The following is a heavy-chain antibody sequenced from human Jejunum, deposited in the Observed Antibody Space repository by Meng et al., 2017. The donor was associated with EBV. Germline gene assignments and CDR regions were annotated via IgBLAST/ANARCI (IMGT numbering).Heavy chain of an antibody. Sequence: QVQLQESGPGLGKPSETLSLTCTVSGGSVSSGTYYWTWIRQPPGKGLEWIGYIYNSGSTNYNPSLKSRVTISLDTSKNQFSLKLSSVTAADTAMYYCARNWNFWGQGTLVTVSS. V-gene: IGHV4-61*01. D-gene: IGHD1-1*01. CDR1: GGSVSSGTYY. CDR3: ARNWNF. CDR2: IYNSGST. J-gene: IGHJ4*02.